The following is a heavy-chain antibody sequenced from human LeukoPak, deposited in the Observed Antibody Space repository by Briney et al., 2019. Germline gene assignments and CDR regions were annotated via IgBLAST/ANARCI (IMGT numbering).Heavy chain of an antibody. D-gene: IGHD5-24*01. V-gene: IGHV3-21*04. CDR3: ARDRRRDGYPRGYFDL. CDR2: ISSSSSYI. CDR1: GFTFSSYS. Sequence: GGSLRLSCAASGFTFSSYSMNWVRQAPGKGLEWVSSISSSSSYIYYADSVKGRFTISRDNAKNSLYLQMNSLRAEDTAVYYCARDRRRDGYPRGYFDLWGRGTLVTVSS. J-gene: IGHJ2*01.